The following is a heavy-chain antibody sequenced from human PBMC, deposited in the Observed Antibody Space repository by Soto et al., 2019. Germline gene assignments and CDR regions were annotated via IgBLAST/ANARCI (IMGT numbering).Heavy chain of an antibody. CDR3: ARVDAYNQPNFGY. CDR1: GYTFTSYP. J-gene: IGHJ4*02. D-gene: IGHD1-1*01. CDR2: INPYNSNT. Sequence: QVQLVQSGAEVKKPGASVKVSCKASGYTFTSYPITWVRQAPGQGLEWMGWINPYNSNTNYAQKFQDRVTMTTDTSTSTAYMELRSLRSDDTAVYYCARVDAYNQPNFGYWGQGTLVTVSS. V-gene: IGHV1-18*01.